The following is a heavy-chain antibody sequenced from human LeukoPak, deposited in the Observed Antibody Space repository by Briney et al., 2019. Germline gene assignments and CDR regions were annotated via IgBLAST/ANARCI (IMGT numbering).Heavy chain of an antibody. J-gene: IGHJ4*02. CDR3: ARESIAARSFDY. Sequence: GGSLRLSCAASGFTFSSYAMHWVRQAPGKGLEGVAVISYDGSNKYYADSVKGRFTISRDNSKNTLYLQMNSLRAEDTAVYYCARESIAARSFDYWGQGTLVTVSS. CDR1: GFTFSSYA. D-gene: IGHD6-6*01. CDR2: ISYDGSNK. V-gene: IGHV3-30*01.